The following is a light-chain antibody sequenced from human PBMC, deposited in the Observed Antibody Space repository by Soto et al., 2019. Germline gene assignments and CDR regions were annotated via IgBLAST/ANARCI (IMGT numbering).Light chain of an antibody. CDR2: SAS. CDR3: QQYYSTPLT. J-gene: IGKJ4*01. CDR1: QSVFYNSNNKHY. Sequence: DIVMTQSPDSLSVSLGERATIHCKTRQSVFYNSNNKHYIAWYQHKPVQPPRLLIYSASTRESGVPDRFSGSWSGRDFTLTISSLQLEDVAVYYCQQYYSTPLTCGGGNKVQIK. V-gene: IGKV4-1*01.